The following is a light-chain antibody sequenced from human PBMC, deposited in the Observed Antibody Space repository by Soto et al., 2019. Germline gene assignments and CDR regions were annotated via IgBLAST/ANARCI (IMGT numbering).Light chain of an antibody. J-gene: IGLJ1*01. Sequence: QSVLTQPASVSGSPGQSITISCTGTSSDVGAYNLVSWYQHYPAKAPKLLIYGVNQWPSGISDRFSGSKSVNTASLTISGLQAEDEADYSGCSYAGSTWGYVFGPGTKVTVL. CDR2: GVN. CDR1: SSDVGAYNL. V-gene: IGLV2-23*02. CDR3: CSYAGSTWGYV.